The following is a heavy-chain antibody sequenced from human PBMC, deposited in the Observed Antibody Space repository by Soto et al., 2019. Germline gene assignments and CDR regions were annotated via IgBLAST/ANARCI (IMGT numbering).Heavy chain of an antibody. CDR2: ISSDGSTM. CDR3: AGERSRGFIKWLDP. D-gene: IGHD3-10*01. J-gene: IGHJ5*02. Sequence: VRSLRLPCVSSGFTFTTYNMNSIRKVPGKGLEWISYISSDGSTMYYADSVKGRFTISRDTAKNSLYLQMTSLRADDTAMFFGAGERSRGFIKWLDPWGQGALVTVSS. V-gene: IGHV3-48*01. CDR1: GFTFTTYN.